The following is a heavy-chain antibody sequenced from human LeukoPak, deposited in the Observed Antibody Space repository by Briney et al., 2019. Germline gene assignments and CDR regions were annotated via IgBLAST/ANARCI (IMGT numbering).Heavy chain of an antibody. V-gene: IGHV1-2*02. J-gene: IGHJ3*02. CDR2: INPNSGGT. D-gene: IGHD3-16*01. Sequence: ASVKVSCKASRYTFTGYYMHWVRQAPGQGLEWMGWINPNSGGTNYAQKFQGSVTMTRDTCLSTAYMELSRLRSDDTAVYYCARDPRPALVYYYHDAFDIWGQGTMVTVSS. CDR1: RYTFTGYY. CDR3: ARDPRPALVYYYHDAFDI.